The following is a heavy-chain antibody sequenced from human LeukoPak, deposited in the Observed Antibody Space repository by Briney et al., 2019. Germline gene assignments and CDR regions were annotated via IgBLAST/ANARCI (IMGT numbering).Heavy chain of an antibody. J-gene: IGHJ4*02. V-gene: IGHV3-9*01. D-gene: IGHD6-19*01. CDR2: INGNSGNI. Sequence: GGSLRLSCVVSGFTFDDYGMHWVRQAPGKGLEWVSGINGNSGNIGYADSVKGRFTISRDNAKNSLYLQMNSLRAEDTAIYYCARSILAGTGGFDYWGQGSLITVSS. CDR3: ARSILAGTGGFDY. CDR1: GFTFDDYG.